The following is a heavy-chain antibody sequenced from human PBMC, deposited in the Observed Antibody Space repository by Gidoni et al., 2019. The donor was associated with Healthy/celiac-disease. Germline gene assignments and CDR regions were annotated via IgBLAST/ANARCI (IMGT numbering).Heavy chain of an antibody. J-gene: IGHJ5*02. V-gene: IGHV4-34*01. CDR3: ARGSGSYGRRPFNWCDP. Sequence: QVQLPQWCAGLLKPSETLSLTCAVYGGSFSGYYWSWFRQPPGKGLEWIWEINHSGSTNYNPSLKSRVTISVDTSKNQFSLKLSSVTAADTAVYYCARGSGSYGRRPFNWCDPWGQGTLVTVSS. CDR1: GGSFSGYY. CDR2: INHSGST. D-gene: IGHD1-26*01.